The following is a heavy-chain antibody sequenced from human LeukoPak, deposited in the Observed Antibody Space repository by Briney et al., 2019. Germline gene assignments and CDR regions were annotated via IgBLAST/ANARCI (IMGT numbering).Heavy chain of an antibody. J-gene: IGHJ4*02. CDR2: ILGSGGST. CDR1: GFTFSNYA. D-gene: IGHD3-9*01. CDR3: AKWGDYDVLTGYYVPDY. Sequence: QPGASLRLSCAASGFTFSNYAMSWVRQAPGKGLEWVSAILGSGGSTYYADSVKGRFTVSRDNSKSTLYLRMNSLRAEDTALYYCAKWGDYDVLTGYYVPDYWGQGTLVTVSS. V-gene: IGHV3-23*01.